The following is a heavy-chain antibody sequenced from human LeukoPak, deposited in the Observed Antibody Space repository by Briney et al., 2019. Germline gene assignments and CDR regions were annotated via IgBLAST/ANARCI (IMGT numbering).Heavy chain of an antibody. D-gene: IGHD6-19*01. CDR1: GFTFSSYS. Sequence: PGGSLRLSCAASGFTFSSYSMNWVRQAPGKGLEWVSSISSSSSYIYYADSVKGRFTISRDNAKNSLYLQMNSLRAEDTALYYCAKDKDSSGWYFFDYWGQGTLVTVSS. V-gene: IGHV3-21*04. CDR2: ISSSSSYI. CDR3: AKDKDSSGWYFFDY. J-gene: IGHJ4*02.